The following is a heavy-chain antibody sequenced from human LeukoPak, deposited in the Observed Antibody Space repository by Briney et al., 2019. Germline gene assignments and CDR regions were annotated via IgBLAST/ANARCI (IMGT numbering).Heavy chain of an antibody. J-gene: IGHJ4*02. CDR3: ARGVDSAIDW. V-gene: IGHV3-7*01. CDR2: INGDGRDK. Sequence: GGSLRLSCAAAGFTFSRYWMNWVRQAPGKGREWVANINGDGRDKYYVGSVRGRFTISRYNADNALYLQMNSLRGDDTALYYCARGVDSAIDWWGQGTLVTVSS. CDR1: GFTFSRYW. D-gene: IGHD3-9*01.